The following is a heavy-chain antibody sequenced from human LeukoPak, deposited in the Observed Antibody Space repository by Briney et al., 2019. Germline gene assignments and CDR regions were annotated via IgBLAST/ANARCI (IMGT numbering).Heavy chain of an antibody. J-gene: IGHJ5*02. CDR2: IIPIFGTA. D-gene: IGHD2-2*01. CDR1: GGTFSSYA. CDR3: ARVDCSTSCYRSWFDP. V-gene: IGHV1-69*05. Sequence: SVKVSCKASGGTFSSYAISWVRQAPGQGLEWMGGIIPIFGTANYAQKFQGRVTITTDESTSTAYMELSSLRSEDTAVHYCARVDCSTSCYRSWFDPWGQGTLVTVSS.